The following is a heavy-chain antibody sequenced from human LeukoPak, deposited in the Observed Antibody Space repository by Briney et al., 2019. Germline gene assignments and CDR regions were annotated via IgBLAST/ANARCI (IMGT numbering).Heavy chain of an antibody. CDR2: ISTSGST. D-gene: IGHD3-10*01. CDR1: GGSISSYY. CDR3: ARWLVGGFYKRAFDI. Sequence: SETLSLTCTVSGGSISSYYWSWIRQPAGKGLESIGHISTSGSTNYNPSLKSRVTMSVDTSKNQFSLKLSSVTAADTAVYYCARWLVGGFYKRAFDIWGQGTMVTVSS. V-gene: IGHV4-4*07. J-gene: IGHJ3*02.